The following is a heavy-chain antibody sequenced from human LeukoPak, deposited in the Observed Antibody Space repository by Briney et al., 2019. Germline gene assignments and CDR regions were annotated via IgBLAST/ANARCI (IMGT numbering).Heavy chain of an antibody. D-gene: IGHD2-21*01. J-gene: IGHJ4*02. CDR2: VSVGGSTT. CDR1: GFQFSRYA. Sequence: PGGSLRLSCVAPGFQFSRYAIHSVPQAPGEGLWWVWLVSVGGSTTDYADSVRGGFNVSRDNAKDTVFLQLNSLRAEDTAIYYCAKEGVISETFDCWGQGVLVTVSS. V-gene: IGHV3-23*01. CDR3: AKEGVISETFDC.